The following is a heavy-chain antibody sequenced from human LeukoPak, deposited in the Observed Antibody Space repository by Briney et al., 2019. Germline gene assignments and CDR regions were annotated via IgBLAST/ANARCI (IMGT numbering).Heavy chain of an antibody. CDR1: GFTFSSYG. CDR3: ARDQYPSRYYYYYYGMYL. J-gene: IGHJ6*02. V-gene: IGHV3-30*03. CDR2: ISYDGSNK. D-gene: IGHD4-11*01. Sequence: PGRSLRLSCAASGFTFSSYGMHWVRQAPGKGLEWVAVISYDGSNKYYADSVKGRFTISRDNSKNTLYLQMNSLRAEDTAVYYCARDQYPSRYYYYYYGMYLWGQGTTVTVSS.